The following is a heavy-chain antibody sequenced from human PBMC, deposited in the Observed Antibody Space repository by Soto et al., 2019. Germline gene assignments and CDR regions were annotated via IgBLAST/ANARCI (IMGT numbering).Heavy chain of an antibody. Sequence: SETLSLTCAVYGGSFSGYYWSWIRQPPGKGLEWIGEINHSGSTNYNPSLKSRVTISVDTSKNQFSLKLSSVTAADTAVYYCARGGAYSYGNPRWFDPWGQGTLVTVSS. CDR2: INHSGST. V-gene: IGHV4-34*01. D-gene: IGHD5-18*01. J-gene: IGHJ5*02. CDR1: GGSFSGYY. CDR3: ARGGAYSYGNPRWFDP.